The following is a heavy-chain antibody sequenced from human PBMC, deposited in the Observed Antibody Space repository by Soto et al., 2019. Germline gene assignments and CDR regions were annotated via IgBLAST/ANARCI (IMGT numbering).Heavy chain of an antibody. CDR2: IYYSGST. CDR1: GGHISSYY. J-gene: IGHJ4*02. V-gene: IGHV4-59*01. Sequence: PSETLSLTCTVSGGHISSYYWSWIRQPPGKGLEWIGYIYYSGSTNYNPSLKSRVTISVDTSKNQFSLKLSSVTAADTAVYYCAEVGGSGWYGVLDYWGQGTLVTGSS. CDR3: AEVGGSGWYGVLDY. D-gene: IGHD6-19*01.